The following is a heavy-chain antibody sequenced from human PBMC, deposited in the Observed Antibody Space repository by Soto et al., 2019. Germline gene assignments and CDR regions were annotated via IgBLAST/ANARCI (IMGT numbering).Heavy chain of an antibody. Sequence: PGGSLRLSCAASGFTFNNYWMHWVRQAPGKGLVWVSRINIEGSTTDYADSVRGRFAISRDNAKNTLYLQINSLGDEDTAVYYCTRDRGGNFYGGFDYWGRGTLVTVSS. CDR1: GFTFNNYW. CDR2: INIEGSTT. V-gene: IGHV3-74*01. J-gene: IGHJ4*02. D-gene: IGHD1-26*01. CDR3: TRDRGGNFYGGFDY.